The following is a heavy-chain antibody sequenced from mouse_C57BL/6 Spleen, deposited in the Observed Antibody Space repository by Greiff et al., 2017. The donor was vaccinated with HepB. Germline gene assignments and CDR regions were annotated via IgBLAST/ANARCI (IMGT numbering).Heavy chain of an antibody. CDR3: ASHGSSPFDY. CDR1: GFTFSSYA. D-gene: IGHD1-1*01. Sequence: EVQLVESGGGLVKPGGSLKLSCAASGFTFSSYAMSWVRQTPEKRLEWVATISDGGSYTYYPDNVKGRFTISRENAKNNLYLQMSHLKSEDTAMYYCASHGSSPFDYWGQGTTLTVSS. CDR2: ISDGGSYT. V-gene: IGHV5-4*01. J-gene: IGHJ2*01.